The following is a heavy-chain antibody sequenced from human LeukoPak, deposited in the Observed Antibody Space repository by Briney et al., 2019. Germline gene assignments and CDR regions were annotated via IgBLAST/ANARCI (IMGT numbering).Heavy chain of an antibody. D-gene: IGHD2-15*01. V-gene: IGHV1-18*01. CDR3: ARDEKRYCSGGSCPAYFDY. Sequence: SVKVSCKASGYTFNNYGISWVRQAPGQGLEWMAWISAYNGNTNYALKLRGRVTMTTDTSTSTAYMELRSLRSDDTAVYYCARDEKRYCSGGSCPAYFDYWGQGTLVTVSS. CDR2: ISAYNGNT. CDR1: GYTFNNYG. J-gene: IGHJ4*02.